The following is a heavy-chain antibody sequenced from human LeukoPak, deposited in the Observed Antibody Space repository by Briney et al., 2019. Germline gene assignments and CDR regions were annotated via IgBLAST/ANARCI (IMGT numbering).Heavy chain of an antibody. J-gene: IGHJ4*02. D-gene: IGHD6-13*01. V-gene: IGHV4-34*01. CDR2: INHSGST. CDR1: GGSFSGYY. Sequence: SETLSLTCAVYGGSFSGYYWSWIRQPPGKGLEWIGEINHSGSTNCNPSLKSRVTISVDTSKNQFSLKLSSVTAADTAVYYCATSNSSLYYFDYWGQGTLVTVSS. CDR3: ATSNSSLYYFDY.